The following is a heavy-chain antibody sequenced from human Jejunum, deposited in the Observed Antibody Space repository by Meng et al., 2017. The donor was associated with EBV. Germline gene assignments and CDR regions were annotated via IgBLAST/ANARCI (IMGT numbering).Heavy chain of an antibody. Sequence: VQLQESGPGRVKPSGTLSLTCGVSGDSIISTDTWWSWVRQPPGKGLEWIGEIFHAGNTNYNPSLKSQVTMSVDTSKNQFSLNLSSVTAADSAVYYCARGSHYTWDVWGQGTLVTVSS. CDR2: IFHAGNT. J-gene: IGHJ4*02. CDR3: ARGSHYTWDV. D-gene: IGHD3-16*01. V-gene: IGHV4-4*02. CDR1: GDSIISTDTW.